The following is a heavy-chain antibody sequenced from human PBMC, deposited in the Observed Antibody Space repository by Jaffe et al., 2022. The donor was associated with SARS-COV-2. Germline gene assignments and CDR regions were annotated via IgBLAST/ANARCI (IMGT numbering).Heavy chain of an antibody. J-gene: IGHJ4*02. CDR3: ARVGGGSPRSKYYFDY. Sequence: EVQLVESGGGLIQPGGSLRLSCAASGFTVSSDYMSWVRQAPGKGLEWVSVIYRGGSTYYADSVKGRFTISRDNSKNTLYLQMNSLRAEDTAVYYCARVGGGSPRSKYYFDYWGQGTLVTVSS. CDR2: IYRGGST. CDR1: GFTVSSDY. V-gene: IGHV3-53*01. D-gene: IGHD3-16*01.